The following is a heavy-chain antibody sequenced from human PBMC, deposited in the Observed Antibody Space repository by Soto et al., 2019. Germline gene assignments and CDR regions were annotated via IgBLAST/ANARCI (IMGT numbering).Heavy chain of an antibody. Sequence: QVQLVQSGAEVKKPGSSVKVSCKASGGTFSSYAISWVRQAPGQGLEWMGGIIPIFGTANYAQKFQGRVTITADESTSTAYMELGSLRSEDTAVYYCAREEGWFGELPSYYYYGMDVWGQGTTVTVSS. D-gene: IGHD3-10*01. V-gene: IGHV1-69*12. CDR3: AREEGWFGELPSYYYYGMDV. CDR2: IIPIFGTA. J-gene: IGHJ6*02. CDR1: GGTFSSYA.